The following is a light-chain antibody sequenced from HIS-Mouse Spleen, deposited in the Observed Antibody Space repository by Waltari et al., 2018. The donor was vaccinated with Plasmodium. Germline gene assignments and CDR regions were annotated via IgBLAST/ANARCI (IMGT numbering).Light chain of an antibody. Sequence: QSVLTQPPSASGTPGQRVTISCSGSISSIGSNTVNWYQQLPGTAPKLLIYSNNQRPSGVPVRVSGSKSGTSASLAISGLQSEDEADYYCAAWDDSLNGVVFAGGTKLTVL. CDR3: AAWDDSLNGVV. CDR2: SNN. CDR1: ISSIGSNT. J-gene: IGLJ2*01. V-gene: IGLV1-44*01.